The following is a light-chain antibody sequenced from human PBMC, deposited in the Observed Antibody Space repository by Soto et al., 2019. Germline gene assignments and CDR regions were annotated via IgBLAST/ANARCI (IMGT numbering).Light chain of an antibody. CDR3: QQYDNSPIT. Sequence: EIVLTQSPGTLSLSPGERATLSCRASQSVTSSYLAWWQQKPGQAPRLLIYGASSRATGIPDRFSGTGSETDFTLTISRLEPEDFAVYYCQQYDNSPITFGQGTRLEIK. J-gene: IGKJ5*01. CDR1: QSVTSSY. CDR2: GAS. V-gene: IGKV3-20*01.